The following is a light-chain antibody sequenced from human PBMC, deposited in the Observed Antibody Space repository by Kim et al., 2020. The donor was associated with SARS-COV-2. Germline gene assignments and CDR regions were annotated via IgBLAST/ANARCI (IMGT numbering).Light chain of an antibody. V-gene: IGLV2-14*03. CDR3: SSCGV. CDR2: DVT. J-gene: IGLJ1*01. Sequence: VSGSPGQSITISCTGTSSDIVAYDYVSWYQQSPGKAPNLLIYDVTKRPSGVSNRFSGSKSGNTASLTISGLQAEDEADYYCSSCGVFGTGTMVTVL. CDR1: SSDIVAYDY.